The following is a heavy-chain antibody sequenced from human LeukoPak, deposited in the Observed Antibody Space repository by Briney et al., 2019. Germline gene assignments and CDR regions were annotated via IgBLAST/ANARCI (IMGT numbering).Heavy chain of an antibody. CDR2: INRSGST. CDR3: ARLGPGRGYSGYDYSYGMDV. Sequence: SETLSLTCAVYGGSFSGDYWSWIRQPPGKGLEWIGEINRSGSTNYNPSLQSRVTISVDTSKNQFSLRLSSVTAADTAVYFCARLGPGRGYSGYDYSYGMDVWGQGTTVTVSS. D-gene: IGHD5-12*01. V-gene: IGHV4-34*01. J-gene: IGHJ6*02. CDR1: GGSFSGDY.